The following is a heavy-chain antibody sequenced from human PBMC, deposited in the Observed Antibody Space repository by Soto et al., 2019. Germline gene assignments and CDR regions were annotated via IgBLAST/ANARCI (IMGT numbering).Heavy chain of an antibody. Sequence: ASVKVSCKACGYTFTSYGISWLRQAPGQGLEWMGWISAYNGNTNYAQKLQGRVTMTTDTSTSTAYMELRSLRSDDTAVYYCVSWVSAHFDSWSQGTLVTVSS. CDR3: VSWVSAHFDS. V-gene: IGHV1-18*01. CDR1: GYTFTSYG. CDR2: ISAYNGNT. J-gene: IGHJ4*02. D-gene: IGHD6-13*01.